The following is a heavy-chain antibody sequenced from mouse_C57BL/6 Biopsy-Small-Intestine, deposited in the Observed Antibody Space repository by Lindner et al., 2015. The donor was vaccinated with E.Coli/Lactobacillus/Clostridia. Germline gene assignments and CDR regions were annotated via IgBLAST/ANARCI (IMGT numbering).Heavy chain of an antibody. J-gene: IGHJ1*03. V-gene: IGHV3-3*01. CDR2: TFYSGIT. D-gene: IGHD1-1*01. CDR1: GFSINSDCY. Sequence: EVQLQESGPSLVRPSQTLSLTCTVTGFSINSDCYWIWIRQFPGNKLEYIGYTFYSGITYYNPPLESRTYITRDTSKNQFSLKLSSVTTEDTATYYCARYYYSSSYWYFDVWGTGTTVTVSS. CDR3: ARYYYSSSYWYFDV.